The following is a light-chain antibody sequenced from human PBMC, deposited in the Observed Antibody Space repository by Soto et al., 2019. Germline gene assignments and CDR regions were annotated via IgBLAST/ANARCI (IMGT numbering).Light chain of an antibody. V-gene: IGKV2-28*01. CDR1: QSLLHRNGYNY. CDR2: LGS. CDR3: MQGLQTPPIT. Sequence: SLXXXPGXXASISWXSSQSLLHRNGYNYLDWYLQKPGQSPQLLIYLGSNRASGVPDRFSGSGSGTDFTLKISRVEAEDVGVYYCMQGLQTPPITFGHGTRPEI. J-gene: IGKJ5*01.